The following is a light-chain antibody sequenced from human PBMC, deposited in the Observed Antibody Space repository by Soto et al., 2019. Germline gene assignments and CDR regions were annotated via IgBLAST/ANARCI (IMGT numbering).Light chain of an antibody. J-gene: IGKJ1*01. Sequence: IQMTQSACSLSAAVEDRVTITCRPSQGIGTSLAWYQQTPGAVPKVLIHTASTLQSGVPSRFSGSGSGTDFTLTIRSMTPEDVATDYCQKYDSAPTFGPGTKVDNK. V-gene: IGKV1-27*01. CDR3: QKYDSAPT. CDR2: TAS. CDR1: QGIGTS.